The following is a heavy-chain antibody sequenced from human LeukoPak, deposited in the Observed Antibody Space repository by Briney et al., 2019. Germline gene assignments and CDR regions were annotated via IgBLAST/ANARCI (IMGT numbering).Heavy chain of an antibody. D-gene: IGHD3-10*01. CDR1: GYTFTSYA. CDR2: INAGNGDT. V-gene: IGHV1-3*01. CDR3: AREKWFGESSSRYYGMDV. Sequence: ASVKVSCKASGYTFTSYAVHWVRQAPGQRLEWMGWINAGNGDTKYSQKFQGRVTITRDTSARTAYMELSSLRSEDTAVYYCAREKWFGESSSRYYGMDVWGQGTTVTVSS. J-gene: IGHJ6*02.